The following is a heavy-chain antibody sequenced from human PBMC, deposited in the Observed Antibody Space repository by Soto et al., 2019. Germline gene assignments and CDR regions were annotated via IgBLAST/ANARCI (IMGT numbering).Heavy chain of an antibody. D-gene: IGHD3-10*01. Sequence: EVQLLESGGGLVQPGGSLRLSCAASGFTFNNYAMTWVRQAPGKGLEWVSAISGGGDTTSYADSVKGRFPVSRDGSKNTLYLQIRSLRAEDTALYYCAKGRGGSGSLTPRVDFWGQGTLVTVSS. V-gene: IGHV3-23*01. CDR2: ISGGGDTT. CDR1: GFTFNNYA. J-gene: IGHJ4*02. CDR3: AKGRGGSGSLTPRVDF.